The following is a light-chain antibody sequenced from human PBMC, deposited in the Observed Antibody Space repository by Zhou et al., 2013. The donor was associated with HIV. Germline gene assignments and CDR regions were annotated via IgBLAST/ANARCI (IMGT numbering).Light chain of an antibody. J-gene: IGKJ3*01. CDR3: LQHNSYPFT. CDR2: AAS. CDR1: QSISTY. Sequence: DIQVTQSPSSLSASVGDTVTITCRASQSISTYLNWHQVKPGKAPKRLIYAASSLQSGVPSRFSGSGSGTDFTLTIRSLQPEDFATYYCLQHNSYPFTFGPGTKVDVK. V-gene: IGKV1-17*01.